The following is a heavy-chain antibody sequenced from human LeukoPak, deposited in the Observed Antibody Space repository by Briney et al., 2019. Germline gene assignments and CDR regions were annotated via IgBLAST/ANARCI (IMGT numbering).Heavy chain of an antibody. J-gene: IGHJ4*02. V-gene: IGHV3-30*02. Sequence: GGSLRLSCAASGFTFSSYGMHWVRQAPGKGLEWVAFIRSDGSSKHYADSVKGRFTISRDNSYSTLYVQMNSLRAEDTAVYYCAKGLNGYLDYWGQGTPVTVSS. CDR1: GFTFSSYG. CDR3: AKGLNGYLDY. D-gene: IGHD2-8*01. CDR2: IRSDGSSK.